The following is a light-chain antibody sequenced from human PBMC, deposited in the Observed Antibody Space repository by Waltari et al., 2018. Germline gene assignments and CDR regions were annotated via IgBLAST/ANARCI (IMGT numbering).Light chain of an antibody. CDR3: ATWDDSLNGL. J-gene: IGLJ2*01. Sequence: QSVLTQPPSLSGTPGQRVSISCSGSRSNIGSKSVNWYQQVPGTAPKLLIYSNNQRPSGVPDRFSGSKSGTSASLAISGLQSEDEADYYCATWDDSLNGLFGGGTRLTVL. V-gene: IGLV1-44*01. CDR2: SNN. CDR1: RSNIGSKS.